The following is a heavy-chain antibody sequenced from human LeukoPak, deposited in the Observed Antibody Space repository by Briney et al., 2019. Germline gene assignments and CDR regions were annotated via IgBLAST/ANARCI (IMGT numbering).Heavy chain of an antibody. CDR3: ARGLRPEMGPAYYYDSSGYEAFDI. J-gene: IGHJ3*02. Sequence: SGGSLRLSCAASGITFSDYYMSWIRQAPGKGLEWVSYISSSGSTIYYADSVKGRFTISRDNAKNSLYLQMNSLRAEDTAVYYCARGLRPEMGPAYYYDSSGYEAFDIWGQGTMVTVSS. D-gene: IGHD3-22*01. CDR1: GITFSDYY. CDR2: ISSSGSTI. V-gene: IGHV3-11*04.